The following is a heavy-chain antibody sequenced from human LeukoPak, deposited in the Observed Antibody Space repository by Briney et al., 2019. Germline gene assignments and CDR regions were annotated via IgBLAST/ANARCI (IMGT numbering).Heavy chain of an antibody. CDR3: VRERVGYDSSGRGPRFDC. V-gene: IGHV4-4*07. CDR1: GGSISNYY. Sequence: NPSETLSLTCAVSGGSISNYYWSWFRQPAGKGLEWIGRIYSSGDTNYILSLTSRVTISVDKSKNQLSLKLSSVTPADTADYYCVRERVGYDSSGRGPRFDCSGQGTLVTVSS. CDR2: IYSSGDT. J-gene: IGHJ4*02. D-gene: IGHD3-22*01.